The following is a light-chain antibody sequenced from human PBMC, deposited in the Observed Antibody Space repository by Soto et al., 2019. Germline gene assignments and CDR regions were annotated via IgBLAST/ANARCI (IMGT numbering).Light chain of an antibody. CDR2: LNSDGRH. J-gene: IGLJ2*01. CDR3: QTWGTGLLV. Sequence: QSVLTQSPSASASLGASVKLTCTLSSGHRTYAIAWHQQQPEKGPRYLMNLNSDGRHTKGDGIPDRFSGPSSGTERYLTISSLQSEDEADYYCQTWGTGLLVFGGGTKLTVL. CDR1: SGHRTYA. V-gene: IGLV4-69*01.